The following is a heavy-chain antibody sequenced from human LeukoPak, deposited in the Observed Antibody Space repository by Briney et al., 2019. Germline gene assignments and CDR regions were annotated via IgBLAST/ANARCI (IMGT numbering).Heavy chain of an antibody. V-gene: IGHV3-48*03. CDR3: ARDKVATWSGLDV. Sequence: GSLRLSCAASGFSFSTYEINWVRQAPGRGLEWITFVGPGDDPIYYSDSVRGRFTVSRDTARNSVHLQMDRLRDEDTAIYYCARDKVATWSGLDVWGQGTVVTVSS. CDR1: GFSFSTYE. D-gene: IGHD5-12*01. J-gene: IGHJ3*01. CDR2: VGPGDDPI.